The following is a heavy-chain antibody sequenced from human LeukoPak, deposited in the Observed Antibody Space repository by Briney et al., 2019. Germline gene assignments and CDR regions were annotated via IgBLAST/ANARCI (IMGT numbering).Heavy chain of an antibody. V-gene: IGHV1-58*02. J-gene: IGHJ3*02. Sequence: SVKVSCKASGFTFTSSAMQWVRQARGQRLEWIGWIVVGSGNTNYAQKFQERDTITRDMSTSTAYMELSSLRSEDTAVYYCAAGDYGGNSFAFDIWGQGTMVTVSS. CDR1: GFTFTSSA. D-gene: IGHD4-23*01. CDR2: IVVGSGNT. CDR3: AAGDYGGNSFAFDI.